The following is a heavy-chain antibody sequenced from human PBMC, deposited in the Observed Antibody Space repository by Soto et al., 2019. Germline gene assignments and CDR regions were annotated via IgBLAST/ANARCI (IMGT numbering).Heavy chain of an antibody. CDR3: ARLSGDHSAFFSYGMDA. CDR2: INSDGTIS. D-gene: IGHD2-21*01. J-gene: IGHJ6*02. V-gene: IGHV3-74*01. Sequence: GGSLRISCASPGFSSDTHRPTWLRQAPGKGPEWLSGINSDGTISSYADSVKGRFTISRDNARNTLSLQMNSLRADDTAVYYCARLSGDHSAFFSYGMDAWGQGT. CDR1: GFSSDTHR.